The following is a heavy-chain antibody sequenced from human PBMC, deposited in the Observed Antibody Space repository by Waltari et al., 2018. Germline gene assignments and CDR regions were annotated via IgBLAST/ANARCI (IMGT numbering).Heavy chain of an antibody. CDR1: GYTFTSYA. CDR2: IHAGNGNT. Sequence: QVQLVQSGAEVKKPGASVKVSCRASGYTFTSYAMHWVRQAPGQRLEWKGWIHAGNGNTKYSQKFQGRVTITRDTSASTAYMELSSLRSEDTAVYYCARAMTRYFDLWGRGTLVTVSS. CDR3: ARAMTRYFDL. V-gene: IGHV1-3*01. J-gene: IGHJ2*01.